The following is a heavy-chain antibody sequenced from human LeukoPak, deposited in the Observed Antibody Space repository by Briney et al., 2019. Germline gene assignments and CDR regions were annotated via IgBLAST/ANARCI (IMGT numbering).Heavy chain of an antibody. V-gene: IGHV3-20*04. CDR3: ARGIDY. CDR1: GFTFEEYG. J-gene: IGHJ4*02. Sequence: PGGSLRLSCAPSGFTFEEYGVSCVPQAPGKGLEWVSGINWNGGRTGYADSAKGRFTISRDNAKNSLYLQMNSLRAEDTSLYYCARGIDYWGQGTLVTVSS. CDR2: INWNGGRT.